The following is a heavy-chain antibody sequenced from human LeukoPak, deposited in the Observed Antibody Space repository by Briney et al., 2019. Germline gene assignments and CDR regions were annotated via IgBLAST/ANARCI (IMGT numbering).Heavy chain of an antibody. CDR3: ARGSSNIAARNNWFDP. CDR1: GFPFSSHE. CDR2: ISSSVSTT. J-gene: IGHJ5*02. V-gene: IGHV3-48*03. D-gene: IGHD6-6*01. Sequence: PGGSLRLSCAASGFPFSSHEMNWVRQAPGKGLEWVSYISSSVSTTYYADSVKGRFTISRDNAKNSLYLQMNSLRAEDTAVYYCARGSSNIAARNNWFDPWGQGTLVTVSS.